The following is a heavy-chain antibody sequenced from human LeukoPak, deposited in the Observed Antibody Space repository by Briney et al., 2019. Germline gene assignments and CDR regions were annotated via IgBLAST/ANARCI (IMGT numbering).Heavy chain of an antibody. CDR3: ARHKSGSFYSLDY. V-gene: IGHV1-2*02. D-gene: IGHD1-26*01. Sequence: ASVKVSCKASGYTFTGYYMHWVRQAPGQGLEWMGWINPNSGGTNYAQKFQGRVTMTRDTSISTAYMELSRLRSDDTAVYFCARHKSGSFYSLDYWGQGTQVTVSS. J-gene: IGHJ4*02. CDR1: GYTFTGYY. CDR2: INPNSGGT.